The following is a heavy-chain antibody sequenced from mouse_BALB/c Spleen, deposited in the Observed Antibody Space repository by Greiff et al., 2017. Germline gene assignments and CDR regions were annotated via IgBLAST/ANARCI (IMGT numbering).Heavy chain of an antibody. J-gene: IGHJ2*01. D-gene: IGHD1-2*01. Sequence: EVKLMESGGGLVKPGGSLKLSCAASGFTFSDYYMYWVRQTPEKRLEWVATISDGGSYTYYPDSVKGRFTISRDNAKNNLYLQMSSLKSEDTAMYYCARANHYFDYWGQGTTLTVSS. V-gene: IGHV5-4*02. CDR2: ISDGGSYT. CDR3: ARANHYFDY. CDR1: GFTFSDYY.